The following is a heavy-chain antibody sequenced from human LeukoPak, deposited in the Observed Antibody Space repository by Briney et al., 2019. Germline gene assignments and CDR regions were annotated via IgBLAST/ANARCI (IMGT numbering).Heavy chain of an antibody. V-gene: IGHV1-58*02. CDR2: IVVGSGNT. Sequence: ASVKVSFKASGFTFTSSAMQWLGQPRGQRLGWLEWIVVGSGNTNYAQKFQERVTITRDMSTSTAYMELSSLRSEDTAVYYCAAGPQIRFFPVGDAFDIWGQGTMVTVSS. D-gene: IGHD3-3*01. CDR1: GFTFTSSA. J-gene: IGHJ3*02. CDR3: AAGPQIRFFPVGDAFDI.